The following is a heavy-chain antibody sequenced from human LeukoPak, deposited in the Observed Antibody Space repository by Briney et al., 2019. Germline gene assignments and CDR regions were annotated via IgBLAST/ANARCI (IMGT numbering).Heavy chain of an antibody. CDR3: ARADGYCSSTSCYGEEDY. J-gene: IGHJ4*02. Sequence: PGGSLRLPCAASGFTFSSYSMNWVRQAPGKGLEWVSSISSSSSYIYYADSVKGRFTISRDNAKNSLYLQMNSLRAEDTAVYYCARADGYCSSTSCYGEEDYWGQGTLVTVSS. CDR2: ISSSSSYI. D-gene: IGHD2-2*01. V-gene: IGHV3-21*01. CDR1: GFTFSSYS.